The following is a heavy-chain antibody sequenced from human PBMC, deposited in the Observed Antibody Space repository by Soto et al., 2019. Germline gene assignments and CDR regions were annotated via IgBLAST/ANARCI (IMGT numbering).Heavy chain of an antibody. Sequence: GRSLRLSCAASGFTFSSYSMNWVRQAPGKGLEWVSYISSSSSTIYYADSVKGRFTISRDNAKSSLYLQMNSLRDEDTAVYFCVRDRDLYRDMFHADIWGQGTLVTVSS. J-gene: IGHJ4*01. D-gene: IGHD3-10*02. V-gene: IGHV3-48*02. CDR1: GFTFSSYS. CDR2: ISSSSSTI. CDR3: VRDRDLYRDMFHADI.